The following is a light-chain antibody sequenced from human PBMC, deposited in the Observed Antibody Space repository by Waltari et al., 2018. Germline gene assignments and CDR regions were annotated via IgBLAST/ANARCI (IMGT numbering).Light chain of an antibody. CDR3: MQALETRT. CDR1: HSLLRHNGYYY. CDR2: LGS. V-gene: IGKV2-28*01. Sequence: NAMTRSPRSVFGNPGEPAHISYWASHSLLRHNGYYYLDWYLQKPGQSPQLLIYLGSNRASGVPDRFSGSGSGTDFTLKISRVEAEDVGVYYCMQALETRTFGQGTRLEIK. J-gene: IGKJ5*01.